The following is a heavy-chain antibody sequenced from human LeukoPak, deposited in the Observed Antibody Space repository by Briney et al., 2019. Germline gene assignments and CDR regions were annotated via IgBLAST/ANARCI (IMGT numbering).Heavy chain of an antibody. J-gene: IGHJ4*02. CDR3: ARGLADGDYPIDY. V-gene: IGHV4-39*07. D-gene: IGHD4-17*01. Sequence: SETLSLTCTVSGGSISSSSYYWGWIRQPPGKGLEWIGSIYYSGSTYYNPSLKSRVTISVDTSKNQFSLKLSSVTAADTAVYYCARGLADGDYPIDYWGQGTLVTVSS. CDR1: GGSISSSSYY. CDR2: IYYSGST.